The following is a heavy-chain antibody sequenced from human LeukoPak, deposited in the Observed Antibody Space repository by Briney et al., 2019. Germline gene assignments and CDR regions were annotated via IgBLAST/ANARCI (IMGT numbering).Heavy chain of an antibody. CDR2: IYYSGST. D-gene: IGHD3-10*01. CDR3: ARTGYYYGSGSYYPFDY. CDR1: GGSISSYY. V-gene: IGHV4-59*01. J-gene: IGHJ4*02. Sequence: SETLSLTCTVSGGSISSYYWSWIRQPPGKGLEWIGYIYYSGSTNYNPSLKSRVTISVDTSKNQFSLKLSSVTAADTAVYYCARTGYYYGSGSYYPFDYWGQGTLVTVSS.